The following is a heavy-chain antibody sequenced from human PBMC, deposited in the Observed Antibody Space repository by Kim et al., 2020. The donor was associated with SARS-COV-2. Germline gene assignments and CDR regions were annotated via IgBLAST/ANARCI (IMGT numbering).Heavy chain of an antibody. J-gene: IGHJ4*02. CDR1: GFTFSSRA. Sequence: GGSLRLSCTTSGFTFSSRAMSWVRQAPGKGPEWVASVNNGDNAYYADSVKGRFTVSRDITRYTLYLQMNSLRAEDTALYFCAKDHPCSGWPAFDSWRQGTLVTV. CDR3: AKDHPCSGWPAFDS. CDR2: VNNGDNA. D-gene: IGHD6-19*01. V-gene: IGHV3-23*01.